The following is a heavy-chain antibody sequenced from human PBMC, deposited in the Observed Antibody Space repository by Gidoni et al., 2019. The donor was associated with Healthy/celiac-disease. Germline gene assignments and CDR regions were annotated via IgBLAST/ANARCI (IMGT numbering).Heavy chain of an antibody. CDR1: GGYISSSSYY. D-gene: IGHD3-22*01. V-gene: IGHV4-39*01. CDR3: ARQERYYDSSDQFDY. J-gene: IGHJ4*02. CDR2: IYYSGST. Sequence: QLQLQESGPGLVKPSETLPLTCTASGGYISSSSYYWGRLRQPPGKGLEWIGSIYYSGSTYYNPSLKGRVTISVDTSNNQFSLKLSSVTAADTAVYYCARQERYYDSSDQFDYWGQGTLVTVSS.